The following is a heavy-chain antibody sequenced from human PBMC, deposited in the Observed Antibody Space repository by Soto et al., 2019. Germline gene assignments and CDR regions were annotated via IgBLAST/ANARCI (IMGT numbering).Heavy chain of an antibody. CDR3: SRAIYNYDCIDC. V-gene: IGHV1-18*01. CDR2: ISAYNGNT. D-gene: IGHD5-18*01. CDR1: GYTFTSYG. Sequence: ASVKVSCKASGYTFTSYGISWVRQAPGQGLEWMGWISAYNGNTNYAQNLQGRVTMTTDTSTNTAYMELSSLRSDDTAVYYCSRAIYNYDCIDCWGTGTQVTVSS. J-gene: IGHJ4*02.